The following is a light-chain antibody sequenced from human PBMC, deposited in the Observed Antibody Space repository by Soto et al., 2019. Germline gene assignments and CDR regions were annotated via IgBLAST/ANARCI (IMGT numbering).Light chain of an antibody. V-gene: IGKV1-39*01. Sequence: DIQITQSPSSLSASVGDRVTITCRASQSISWYLNWYQQKPGKAPKLLIYTASSLQSGVPSRFSGSGSGTDFTLTITSLQPEDFVTYYCQQSFSTLWTFGQGTKVEIK. CDR3: QQSFSTLWT. CDR1: QSISWY. J-gene: IGKJ1*01. CDR2: TAS.